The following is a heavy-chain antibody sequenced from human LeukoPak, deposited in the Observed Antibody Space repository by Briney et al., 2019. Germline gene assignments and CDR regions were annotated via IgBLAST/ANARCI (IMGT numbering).Heavy chain of an antibody. CDR3: AKDPICDY. CDR1: GFTFSSYG. V-gene: IGHV3-30*18. CDR2: ISYDGSNK. D-gene: IGHD2-21*01. J-gene: IGHJ4*02. Sequence: GVSLRLSCAASGFTFSSYGMHWVRQAPGKGLEWVAVISYDGSNKYYADSVKGRFTISRDNSKNTLYLQMNSLRAEDTAVYYCAKDPICDYWGQGTLVTVSS.